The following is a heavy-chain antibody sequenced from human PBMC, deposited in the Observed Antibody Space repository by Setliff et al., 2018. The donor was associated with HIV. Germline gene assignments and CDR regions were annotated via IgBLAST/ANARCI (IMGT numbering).Heavy chain of an antibody. D-gene: IGHD2-21*02. CDR3: ARGLEGVVTATNYFDY. CDR2: INPSGGST. CDR1: GYTFTSYY. V-gene: IGHV1-46*01. Sequence: SVKVSCKASGYTFTSYYMHWVRQAPGQGLEWMGIINPSGGSTSYAQKFQGRVTMTRDTSTSTVYMELSSLRSEDTAVYYCARGLEGVVTATNYFDYWGQGTLVTVSS. J-gene: IGHJ4*02.